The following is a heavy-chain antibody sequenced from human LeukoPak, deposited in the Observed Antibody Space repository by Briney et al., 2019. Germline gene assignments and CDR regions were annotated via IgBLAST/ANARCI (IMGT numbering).Heavy chain of an antibody. D-gene: IGHD3-10*01. V-gene: IGHV3-9*01. CDR1: GFTFSSYS. J-gene: IGHJ6*04. CDR2: ISWNSNNI. CDR3: AKTRVRGGGGGVDV. Sequence: GGSLRLSCAASGFTFSSYSMNWVRQAPGKGLEWVSGISWNSNNIVYADSVKGRFTISRDNAKNSLYLQMNSLRAEDTALYFCAKTRVRGGGGGVDVWGKGTTVTISS.